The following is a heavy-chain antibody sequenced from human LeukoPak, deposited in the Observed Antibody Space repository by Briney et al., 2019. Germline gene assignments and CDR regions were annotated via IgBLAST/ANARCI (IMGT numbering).Heavy chain of an antibody. J-gene: IGHJ4*02. V-gene: IGHV4-39*07. D-gene: IGHD6-13*01. CDR3: AREGSSWQFDY. Sequence: SETLSLTCTVSGGSISSSSYYWGWIRQPPGKGLEWIGGIYYSGSTYYNPSLKSRVTISVDTSKNQFSLKLSSVTAADTAVYYCAREGSSWQFDYWGQGTLVTVSS. CDR1: GGSISSSSYY. CDR2: IYYSGST.